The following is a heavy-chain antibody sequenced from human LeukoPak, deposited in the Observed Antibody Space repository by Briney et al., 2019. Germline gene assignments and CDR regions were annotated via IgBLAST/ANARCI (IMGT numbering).Heavy chain of an antibody. V-gene: IGHV1-46*01. CDR1: GYTFTSYY. Sequence: ASVKVSCKASGYTFTSYYMHWVRQAPGQGLEWMGIINPSGGSTSYAQKFQGRVTMTRDTSTSTVYMELSSLRSEDTAVYYCARGSLGTQLHHTTPNDYWGQGTLVTVSS. CDR3: ARGSLGTQLHHTTPNDY. CDR2: INPSGGST. D-gene: IGHD7-27*01. J-gene: IGHJ4*02.